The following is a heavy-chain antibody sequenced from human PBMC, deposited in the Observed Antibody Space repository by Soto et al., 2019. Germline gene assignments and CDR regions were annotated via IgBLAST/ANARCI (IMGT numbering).Heavy chain of an antibody. CDR2: IIPTLGIA. J-gene: IGHJ4*02. CDR1: GGTFSSYT. D-gene: IGHD5-12*01. Sequence: QVQLVQSGAEVKKPGSSVKVSCKASGGTFSSYTISWVRQAPGQGLEWMGRIIPTLGIANYAQKFQGRVTITADKSTSTAYMELSSLRSEDTAVYYCARDRGDGYNGDYWVQGTLVTVSS. V-gene: IGHV1-69*08. CDR3: ARDRGDGYNGDY.